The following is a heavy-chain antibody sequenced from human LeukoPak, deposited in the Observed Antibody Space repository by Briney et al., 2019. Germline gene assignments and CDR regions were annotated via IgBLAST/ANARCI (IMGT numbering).Heavy chain of an antibody. V-gene: IGHV3-23*01. J-gene: IGHJ4*02. D-gene: IGHD3-10*01. Sequence: PGGSLRLSCVASGFTFSSFVVSWVRQAPGKGLEWVSSIRGSGDYTYNADSVKGRFTISRDNSKRTLYLQMNTLRAEDTARYYCAVRGLGYAFNYWGQGTLVTVSS. CDR2: IRGSGDYT. CDR3: AVRGLGYAFNY. CDR1: GFTFSSFV.